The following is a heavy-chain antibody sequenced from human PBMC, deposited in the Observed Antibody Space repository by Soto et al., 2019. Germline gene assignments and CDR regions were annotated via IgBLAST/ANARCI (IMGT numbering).Heavy chain of an antibody. D-gene: IGHD1-7*01. CDR2: INHSGST. CDR3: ARALGLELDSHYYYYYMDV. Sequence: ASETLSLTCAVYGGSFSGYYWSWIRQPPGKGLEWIGEINHSGSTNYNPSLKSRVTISVDTSKNQFSLKLSSVTAADTAVYYCARALGLELDSHYYYYYMDVWGKGTTVTVSS. CDR1: GGSFSGYY. V-gene: IGHV4-34*01. J-gene: IGHJ6*03.